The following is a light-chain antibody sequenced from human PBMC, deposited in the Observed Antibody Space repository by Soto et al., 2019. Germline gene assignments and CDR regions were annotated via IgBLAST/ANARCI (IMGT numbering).Light chain of an antibody. V-gene: IGKV3-15*01. Sequence: EIVMTQSPATLSVSPGDRATLSCRASQSVSSSLAWYQQIPGQAPRLLIFDASTRATGIPARFGGSGSGTEFTLTISSLQSEDFAVYYWQQYNNGPPLTFGGGTKVELK. CDR3: QQYNNGPPLT. CDR2: DAS. CDR1: QSVSSS. J-gene: IGKJ4*01.